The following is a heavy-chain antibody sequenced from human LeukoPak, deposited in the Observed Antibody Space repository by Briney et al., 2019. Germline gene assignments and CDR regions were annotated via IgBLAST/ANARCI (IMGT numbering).Heavy chain of an antibody. CDR2: ISSSGSTI. CDR1: GFTFTDYY. CDR3: AGARGGELWPNYFDY. D-gene: IGHD3-16*01. V-gene: IGHV3-11*01. Sequence: GGSLRLSCAASGFTFTDYYMSWIRQAPGKGLEWVSYISSSGSTIYYADSVKGRFTISRDNPKNSLYLQLNSLRAVDTAVYYCAGARGGELWPNYFDYWGQGTLVTVSS. J-gene: IGHJ4*02.